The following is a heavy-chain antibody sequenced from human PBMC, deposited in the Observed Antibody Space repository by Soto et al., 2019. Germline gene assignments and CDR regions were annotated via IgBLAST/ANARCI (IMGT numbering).Heavy chain of an antibody. CDR2: VDRTGHT. J-gene: IGHJ4*02. Sequence: SETLSLTCSVYGGSFRGYYWSWIRQPPGKGLEWIGEVDRTGHTNYSPSLTSRLTISVDTSKNQFSLKLGSVTAADTAVYFCVRWESYAWELQRCWGQGSVVTGSS. CDR3: VRWESYAWELQRC. CDR1: GGSFRGYY. V-gene: IGHV4-34*01. D-gene: IGHD3-10*01.